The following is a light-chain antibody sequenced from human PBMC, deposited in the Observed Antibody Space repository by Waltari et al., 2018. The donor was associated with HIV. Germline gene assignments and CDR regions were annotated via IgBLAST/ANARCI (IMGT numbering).Light chain of an antibody. J-gene: IGLJ2*01. CDR3: ASYITSATPV. CDR2: DVT. CDR1: DVDDYKY. V-gene: IGLV2-14*01. Sequence: QSALTQPASVSGSPGQSITISCDVDDYKYVSWYQHHPGKAPKVILHDVTNRPSGLSYRFAGSKSGNTATLTISGLQPEDEADYFCASYITSATPVFGGGTKLTVL.